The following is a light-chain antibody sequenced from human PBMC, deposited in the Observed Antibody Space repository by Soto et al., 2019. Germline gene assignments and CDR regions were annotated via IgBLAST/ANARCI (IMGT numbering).Light chain of an antibody. J-gene: IGKJ2*01. Sequence: DIQMPQSPSSMSASVGDRVTITCRTSQSISPFLNWYQQKTEKPPKVLIHAAVTLETGVPSSFNGSGSGTDFTLSITSLQPEDFEIYYCQQCQTTPYPCGQGTKGEIK. CDR3: QQCQTTPYP. CDR2: AAV. CDR1: QSISPF. V-gene: IGKV1-39*01.